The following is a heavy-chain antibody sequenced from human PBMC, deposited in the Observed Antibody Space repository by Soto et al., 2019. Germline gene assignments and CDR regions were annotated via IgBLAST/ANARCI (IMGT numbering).Heavy chain of an antibody. CDR3: ARRVIAAAGTNWFDP. D-gene: IGHD6-13*01. CDR1: GGSISSSSYY. V-gene: IGHV4-39*01. Sequence: PSETLSLTCTVSGGSISSSSYYWGWIRQPPGKGLEWIGSIYYSGSTYYNPSLKSRVTISVDTSKNQFSLKLSSVTAADTAVYYCARRVIAAAGTNWFDPWGQGTLVTVSS. J-gene: IGHJ5*02. CDR2: IYYSGST.